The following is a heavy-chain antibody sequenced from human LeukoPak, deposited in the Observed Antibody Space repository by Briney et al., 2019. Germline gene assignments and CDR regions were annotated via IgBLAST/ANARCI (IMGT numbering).Heavy chain of an antibody. J-gene: IGHJ4*02. CDR1: GFTFSSYA. CDR3: AKEEYSSSWEPFDY. V-gene: IGHV3-23*01. CDR2: ISGSGGNT. Sequence: GGSLRLSCAASGFTFSSYAMSWVRQAPGKGLEWVSGISGSGGNTYYADSVKGRLTISRDNSKNTLYLQMNSLRAEDTAVYYCAKEEYSSSWEPFDYWGQGTLVTVSS. D-gene: IGHD6-13*01.